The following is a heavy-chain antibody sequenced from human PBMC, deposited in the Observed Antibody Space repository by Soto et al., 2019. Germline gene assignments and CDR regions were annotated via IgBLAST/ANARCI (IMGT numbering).Heavy chain of an antibody. D-gene: IGHD1-7*01. CDR1: GLTFSNXA. CDR2: MSGSSSTT. V-gene: IGHV3-23*01. CDR3: AKNQERELPRVIDF. Sequence: LXLXCATSGLTFSNXAMSWVPQAPGGGLEWVSSMSGSSSTTYYADSVRGRFTISRDRSKNTLYLQMSSLRAEDTALYYCAKNQERELPRVIDFWGQGTLVTVSS. J-gene: IGHJ4*02.